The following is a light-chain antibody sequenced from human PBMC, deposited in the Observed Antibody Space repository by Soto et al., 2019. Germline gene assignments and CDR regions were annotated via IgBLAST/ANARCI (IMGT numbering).Light chain of an antibody. CDR1: QTISSC. CDR3: KHYNSYSVA. Sequence: DIQMTQSPSTLSGSVGDRVTITCRASQTISSCLDWYQQKPGKAPKLLIYKASTLQSGVPSRFSGSGSRTEFTLPISSQQPDDFAPYYCKHYNSYSVAFGQGTKVELK. J-gene: IGKJ1*01. CDR2: KAS. V-gene: IGKV1-5*03.